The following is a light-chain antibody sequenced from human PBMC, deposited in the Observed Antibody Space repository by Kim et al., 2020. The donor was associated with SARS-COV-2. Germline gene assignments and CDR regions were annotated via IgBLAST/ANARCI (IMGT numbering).Light chain of an antibody. CDR1: SSNIGPTT. J-gene: IGLJ3*02. CDR2: ENN. CDR3: AAWDDSLNGPV. Sequence: QSVLTQPPSASGTPGQRVTISCSGSSSNIGPTTVNWYQQLPGTAPKLLIYENNRRPSGVPDRFSGSKSGTSASLAISGLQSEDEADYYCAAWDDSLNGPVFGGGTKLTVL. V-gene: IGLV1-44*01.